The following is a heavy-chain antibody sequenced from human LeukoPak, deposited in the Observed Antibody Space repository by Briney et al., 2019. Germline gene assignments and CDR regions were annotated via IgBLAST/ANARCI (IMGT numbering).Heavy chain of an antibody. Sequence: ASVKVSCKASGYTFTTYGISWVRQAPGQGLEWMGWISAYNGNTNYSQKLQGRVTMTTDTSTSTAYMELSSLRSEDTAVYYCARERYSSRVGCDYWGQGTLVTVSS. V-gene: IGHV1-18*01. CDR3: ARERYSSRVGCDY. D-gene: IGHD6-13*01. CDR2: ISAYNGNT. J-gene: IGHJ4*02. CDR1: GYTFTTYG.